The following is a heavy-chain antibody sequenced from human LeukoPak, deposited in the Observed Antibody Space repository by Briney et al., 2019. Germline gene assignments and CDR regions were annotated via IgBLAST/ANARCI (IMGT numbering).Heavy chain of an antibody. CDR3: ARVAKKEDWFDP. CDR1: GHTFTDYY. CDR2: INPNSGGT. D-gene: IGHD2-21*01. V-gene: IGHV1-2*06. Sequence: ASVKVSCKASGHTFTDYYIHWVRRAPGQGLEWMGRINPNSGGTNYAQKFQGRVTMTRDTSISTAYMELSRLRSDDTAVYYCARVAKKEDWFDPWGQGTLVTVSS. J-gene: IGHJ5*02.